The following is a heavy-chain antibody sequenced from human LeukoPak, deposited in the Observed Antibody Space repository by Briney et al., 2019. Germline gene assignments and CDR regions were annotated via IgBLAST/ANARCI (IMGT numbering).Heavy chain of an antibody. V-gene: IGHV4-39*01. CDR2: IYYTGST. CDR1: GVSITSSTYY. CDR3: ARQHYYYGLDV. Sequence: SETLSLTCTVSGVSITSSTYYWGWIRQPPGKGLEWIGSIYYTGSTYSNPSLKSRVTTFVDTSKKQFSLKLSSVTAADTAVYYCARQHYYYGLDVWGQGTTVTVSS. J-gene: IGHJ6*02.